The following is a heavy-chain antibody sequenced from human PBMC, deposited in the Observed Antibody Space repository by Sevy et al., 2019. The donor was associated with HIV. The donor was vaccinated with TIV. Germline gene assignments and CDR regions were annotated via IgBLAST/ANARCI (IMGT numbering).Heavy chain of an antibody. D-gene: IGHD3-16*02. V-gene: IGHV3-21*01. CDR2: ISSSSSYI. J-gene: IGHJ4*02. Sequence: GGSLRLSCAASGFTFSSYSMNWVRQAPGKGLEWVSSISSSSSYIYYADSVKGGFTISRDNAKNSLFLQMNSLRAEDTAVFYCARVGGLRLGELSYPFDYWGQGTLVTVSS. CDR1: GFTFSSYS. CDR3: ARVGGLRLGELSYPFDY.